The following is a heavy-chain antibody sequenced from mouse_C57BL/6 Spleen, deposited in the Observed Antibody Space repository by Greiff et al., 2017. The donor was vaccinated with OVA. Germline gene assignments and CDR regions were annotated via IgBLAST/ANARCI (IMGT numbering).Heavy chain of an antibody. D-gene: IGHD2-4*01. CDR2: IAPSDSYT. CDR1: GYTFTSYW. CDR3: AREGLRREWYFDV. V-gene: IGHV1-69*01. J-gene: IGHJ1*03. Sequence: VQLQQPGAELVMPGASVKLSCTASGYTFTSYWMHWVKQRPGQGLEWIGEIAPSDSYTNYNQKFKGKSTLTVDKASSTAYMQLSSLTSEDSAVYDCAREGLRREWYFDVWGTGTTVTVSS.